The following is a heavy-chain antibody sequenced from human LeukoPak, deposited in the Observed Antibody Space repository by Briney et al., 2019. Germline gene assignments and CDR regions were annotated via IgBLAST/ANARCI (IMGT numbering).Heavy chain of an antibody. CDR3: ARTPYYYDSSGYPFDY. Sequence: GASVKISPKASGYTFTGYYMHWVRQAPGQGLEWMGWINPNSGGTNYAQKFQGRVTMTRDTSISTAYMELSRLRSDDTAVYYCARTPYYYDSSGYPFDYWGQGTLVTVSS. CDR1: GYTFTGYY. V-gene: IGHV1-2*02. D-gene: IGHD3-22*01. CDR2: INPNSGGT. J-gene: IGHJ4*02.